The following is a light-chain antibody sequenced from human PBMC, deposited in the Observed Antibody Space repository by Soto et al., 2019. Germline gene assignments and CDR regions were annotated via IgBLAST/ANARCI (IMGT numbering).Light chain of an antibody. CDR1: QTVSTN. J-gene: IGKJ1*01. CDR3: QHHTSWPPT. CDR2: GAS. Sequence: DIVMTQSPATLSVSPGERATLSCRASQTVSTNLAWYQVRPGQPPRLLISGASTRATGIPARFSGSGSGTEFTLTISSLQSEDFAVYYCQHHTSWPPTFGQGTKVELK. V-gene: IGKV3-15*01.